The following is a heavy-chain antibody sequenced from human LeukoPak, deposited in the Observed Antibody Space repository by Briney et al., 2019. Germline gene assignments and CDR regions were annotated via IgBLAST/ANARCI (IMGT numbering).Heavy chain of an antibody. CDR1: RGSISTYY. CDR3: ARGGTLRHGSDI. J-gene: IGHJ3*02. Sequence: KPSETLSLTCTVSRGSISTYYWTWIRQPPGKGLEWIGYIYYTGSTNYNPSLESRVTISVDTSKNQFSLKLRSVTAADTAVYCARGGTLRHGSDIWGQGTMVTVSS. D-gene: IGHD1-1*01. CDR2: IYYTGST. V-gene: IGHV4-59*01.